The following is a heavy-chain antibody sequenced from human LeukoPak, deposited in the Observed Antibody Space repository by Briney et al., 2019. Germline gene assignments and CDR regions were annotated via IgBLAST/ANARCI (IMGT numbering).Heavy chain of an antibody. CDR1: GGSFSGYY. J-gene: IGHJ3*02. CDR3: AASYVDTAFDI. Sequence: SETLSLTCAVYGGSFSGYYWSWIRQPPGKGLEWIGEINHSGSTNYNPSLKSRVTISVDTSKNQFSLKLSSVTAADTAVYYCAASYVDTAFDIWGQGTMVTVSS. CDR2: INHSGST. D-gene: IGHD5-18*01. V-gene: IGHV4-34*01.